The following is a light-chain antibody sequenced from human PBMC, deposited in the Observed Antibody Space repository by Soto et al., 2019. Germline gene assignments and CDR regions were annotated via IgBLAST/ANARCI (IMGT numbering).Light chain of an antibody. Sequence: QSVLTQPPSVSGAPGQRVTISCTGSSSNIGAGYDVHWYQQLPGTAPKLLIYVNNNRPSGVPDRFSGSKSGTSASLAITGLQAEDEADYYCQSYNSSLSGRVFGTGTKLTVL. CDR3: QSYNSSLSGRV. CDR2: VNN. CDR1: SSNIGAGYD. V-gene: IGLV1-40*01. J-gene: IGLJ1*01.